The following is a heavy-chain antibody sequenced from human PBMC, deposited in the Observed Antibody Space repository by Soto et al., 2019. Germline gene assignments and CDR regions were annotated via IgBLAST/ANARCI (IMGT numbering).Heavy chain of an antibody. D-gene: IGHD2-2*01. Sequence: SGGSLRLSCAASGFTFDDYGMSRVRQAPGKGLEWVSGINWNGGSTGYADSVKGRFTISRDNAKNSLYLQMNSLRAEDTALYHCARGVVPAAPSFFDIWGQGTMVTVSS. CDR3: ARGVVPAAPSFFDI. J-gene: IGHJ3*02. CDR1: GFTFDDYG. V-gene: IGHV3-20*01. CDR2: INWNGGST.